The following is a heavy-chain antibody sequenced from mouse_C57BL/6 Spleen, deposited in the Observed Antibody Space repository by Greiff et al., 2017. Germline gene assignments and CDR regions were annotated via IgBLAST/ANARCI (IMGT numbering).Heavy chain of an antibody. CDR2: IGPGSGST. J-gene: IGHJ4*01. Sequence: QVQLKQSGAELVKPGASVKISCKASGYTFTDYYINWVKQRPGQGLEWIGKIGPGSGSTYYNEKFKGKATLTADKSSSTAYMQLSSRTSEDSAVYFCAVMYYYGSSLSHYYAMDYGGQGTSVTVSS. V-gene: IGHV1-77*01. CDR3: AVMYYYGSSLSHYYAMDY. CDR1: GYTFTDYY. D-gene: IGHD1-1*01.